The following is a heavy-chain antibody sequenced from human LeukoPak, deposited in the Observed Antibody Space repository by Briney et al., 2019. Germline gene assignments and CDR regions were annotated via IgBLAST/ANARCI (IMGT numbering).Heavy chain of an antibody. D-gene: IGHD1-1*01. V-gene: IGHV1-2*02. J-gene: IGHJ5*02. CDR3: ARVQSGTFDP. CDR1: GYTFTGYY. CDR2: INPNSGGT. Sequence: ASVKVSCKASGYTFTGYYMHWVRQAPGQGLEWMGWINPNSGGTNYAQKFQGRVTITADESTSTAYMELSSLRSEDTAVYYCARVQSGTFDPWGQGTLVTVSS.